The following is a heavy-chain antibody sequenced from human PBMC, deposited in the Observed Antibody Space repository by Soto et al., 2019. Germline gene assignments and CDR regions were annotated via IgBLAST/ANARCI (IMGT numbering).Heavy chain of an antibody. CDR2: IYPGDSDT. Sequence: GESLKISCKGSGYSFTSYWIGWVRRMPGKGLEWMGIIYPGDSDTRYSPSFQGQVTISADKSISTAYLQWSSLKASDTAMYYCARGAYYYDSSGYPFYGTDVWGQGTTVTVSS. J-gene: IGHJ6*02. V-gene: IGHV5-51*01. CDR3: ARGAYYYDSSGYPFYGTDV. D-gene: IGHD3-22*01. CDR1: GYSFTSYW.